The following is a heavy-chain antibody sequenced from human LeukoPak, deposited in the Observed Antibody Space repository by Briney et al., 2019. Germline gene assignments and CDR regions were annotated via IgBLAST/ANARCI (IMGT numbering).Heavy chain of an antibody. CDR2: VYPDHSRT. CDR3: TRLSGGSALRNDAFDI. Sequence: GASLKISCLTSGYTFNIYWIAWVRLMPDKGLEWMGIVYPDHSRTIYSPSFQGQVTISADKSINTAYLQWSTLKASDTAIYYCTRLSGGSALRNDAFDIWGQGTMVTVSS. CDR1: GYTFNIYW. V-gene: IGHV5-51*01. J-gene: IGHJ3*02. D-gene: IGHD1-26*01.